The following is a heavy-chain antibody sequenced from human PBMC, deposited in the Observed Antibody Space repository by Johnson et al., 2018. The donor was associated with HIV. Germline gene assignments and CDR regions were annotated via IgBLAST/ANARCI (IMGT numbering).Heavy chain of an antibody. D-gene: IGHD6-13*01. Sequence: VQLVESGGGLVQPGRSLRLSCAASGFTFDDYAMHWVRQAPGKGLEWVSGISWNSGSIGYADSVKGRFTISRDNSKNTLYLQMNSLRAEDTAVYYCAKDRVAAAGTGAFDIWGQGTMVTVSS. V-gene: IGHV3-9*01. J-gene: IGHJ3*02. CDR2: ISWNSGSI. CDR3: AKDRVAAAGTGAFDI. CDR1: GFTFDDYA.